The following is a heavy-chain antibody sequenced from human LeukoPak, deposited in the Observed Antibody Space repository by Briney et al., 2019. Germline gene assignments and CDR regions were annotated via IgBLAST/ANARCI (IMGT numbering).Heavy chain of an antibody. CDR3: ARYCTSTTCILRGFDY. Sequence: SETLSLTCSVSGYSFTSGHYWGRIRQPPGKELEWIANIYHTGSAHYNPSLKSRVTISVDTSKNQFSLKLSSVTAADTAVHYCARYCTSTTCILRGFDYWGQGTLVTVSS. J-gene: IGHJ4*02. CDR1: GYSFTSGHY. D-gene: IGHD2-2*01. CDR2: IYHTGSA. V-gene: IGHV4-38-2*01.